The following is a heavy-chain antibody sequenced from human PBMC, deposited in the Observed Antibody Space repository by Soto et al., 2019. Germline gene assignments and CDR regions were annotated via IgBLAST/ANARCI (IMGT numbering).Heavy chain of an antibody. CDR1: GFTVRSNH. CDR3: ARAISGTTAFDY. V-gene: IGHV3-53*01. CDR2: IYSGGTT. J-gene: IGHJ4*02. D-gene: IGHD1-20*01. Sequence: EVQLVESGGGLIQPGGSLRLSCAASGFTVRSNHMSWVRQAPGKGLEWVSLIYSGGTTYYADSVKGRFTISRDNSKNTLYLQMNSLRADDTAVYYCARAISGTTAFDYWGQGTLVTVSS.